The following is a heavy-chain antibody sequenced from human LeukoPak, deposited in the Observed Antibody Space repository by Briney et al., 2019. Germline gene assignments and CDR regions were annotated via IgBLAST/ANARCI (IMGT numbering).Heavy chain of an antibody. V-gene: IGHV3-43*01. CDR1: GFTFDDYI. CDR3: ARDPYNGGYGASYYYYMDV. J-gene: IGHJ6*03. Sequence: GGSLRLSCAASGFTFDDYIMHWVRQAPGKGLEWVTLVSWDGDTTYYADSVRGRFTISRDNAKNSLYLQMNSLRAEDTAIYYCARDPYNGGYGASYYYYMDVWGQGTQVTVSS. D-gene: IGHD1-26*01. CDR2: VSWDGDTT.